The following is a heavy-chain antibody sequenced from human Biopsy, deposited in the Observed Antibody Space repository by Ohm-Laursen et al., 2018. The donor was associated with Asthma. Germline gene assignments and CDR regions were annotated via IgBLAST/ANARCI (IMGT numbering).Heavy chain of an antibody. CDR3: AKREGYYDSSGKGDETFDY. V-gene: IGHV3-30*18. CDR1: GFTFSSYG. CDR2: ISYDGSNK. Sequence: FLRLSWTASGFTFSSYGMHWVRQAPGKGLEWVAVISYDGSNKYYADSVKGRFTISRDNSKNTLYLQMNSLRAEDTAVYYCAKREGYYDSSGKGDETFDYWGQGTLVTVSS. D-gene: IGHD3-22*01. J-gene: IGHJ4*02.